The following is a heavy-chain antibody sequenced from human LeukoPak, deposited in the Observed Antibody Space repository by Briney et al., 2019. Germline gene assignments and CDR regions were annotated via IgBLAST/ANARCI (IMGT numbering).Heavy chain of an antibody. CDR1: GSSFTSYW. Sequence: GESLQISCKCSGSSFTSYWIGWVRQLPGKGLEWMGIIYPGDSDTRYSPSFQGQVTISADKSISTAYLQWSSLKASDTAMYYCARREDSNTFDYWGQGTLVTVSS. J-gene: IGHJ4*02. D-gene: IGHD6-6*01. CDR3: ARREDSNTFDY. V-gene: IGHV5-51*01. CDR2: IYPGDSDT.